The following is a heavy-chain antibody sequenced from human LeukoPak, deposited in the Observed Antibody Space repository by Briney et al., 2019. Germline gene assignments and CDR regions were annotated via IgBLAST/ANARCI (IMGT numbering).Heavy chain of an antibody. CDR3: AREGLYGGNFRFDY. V-gene: IGHV1-69*04. Sequence: SVKVSCKASGGTFSSYAISWVRQAPGQGLEWMGRIIPILGIANYAQKFQGRVTITADKSTSTAYMELSSLRSEDTAVYYCAREGLYGGNFRFDYWGQGTLVTVSS. CDR1: GGTFSSYA. J-gene: IGHJ4*02. CDR2: IIPILGIA. D-gene: IGHD4-23*01.